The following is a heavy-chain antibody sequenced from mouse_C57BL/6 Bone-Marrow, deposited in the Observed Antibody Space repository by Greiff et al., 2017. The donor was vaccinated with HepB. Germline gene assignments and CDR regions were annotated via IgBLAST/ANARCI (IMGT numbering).Heavy chain of an antibody. Sequence: EVQLQQSGPELVKPGASVKISCKASGYTFTDYYMNWVKQSHGKSLEWIGDINPNNGGTSYNQKFKGKATLTVDKSSSTAYMELRSLTSEDSAVYYCARTLSYYGSSYWYFDVWGTGTTVTVSS. J-gene: IGHJ1*03. D-gene: IGHD1-1*01. CDR3: ARTLSYYGSSYWYFDV. CDR2: INPNNGGT. CDR1: GYTFTDYY. V-gene: IGHV1-26*01.